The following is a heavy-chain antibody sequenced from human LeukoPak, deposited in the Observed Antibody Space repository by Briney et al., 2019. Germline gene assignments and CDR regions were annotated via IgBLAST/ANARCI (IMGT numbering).Heavy chain of an antibody. D-gene: IGHD5-12*01. CDR3: ARVGSHRNSGYDS. CDR1: GFTFSSYS. J-gene: IGHJ5*01. CDR2: ISSTATM. V-gene: IGHV3-48*04. Sequence: GGSLRLSCAASGFTFSSYSMNWVRQAPGKGLEWVSYISSTATMYYADFLKGRFTISRDNAKNSLYLQMNSLRAEDTAVYYCARVGSHRNSGYDSWGQGTLVTVSS.